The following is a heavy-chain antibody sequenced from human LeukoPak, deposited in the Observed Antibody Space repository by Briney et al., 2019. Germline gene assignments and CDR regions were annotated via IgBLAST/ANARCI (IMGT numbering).Heavy chain of an antibody. CDR3: AGGRDYGDYSY. V-gene: IGHV4-38-2*01. D-gene: IGHD4-17*01. Sequence: SETLSLTCAVSGYSISGGYYWGWIRQPPGRGLEWIGSISRSGSTDYNPSLKSRVTISLDTSKNQFSLSLNSVTAADTAMYYCAGGRDYGDYSYWGQGTLVTVSS. CDR1: GYSISGGYY. CDR2: ISRSGST. J-gene: IGHJ4*02.